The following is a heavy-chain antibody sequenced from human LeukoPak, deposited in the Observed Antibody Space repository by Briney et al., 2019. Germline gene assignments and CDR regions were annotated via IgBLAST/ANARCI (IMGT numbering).Heavy chain of an antibody. CDR3: ARDRTYDSSGYYLD. CDR2: ISYDGSNK. V-gene: IGHV3-30*01. D-gene: IGHD3-22*01. CDR1: GFTFSSYA. J-gene: IGHJ4*02. Sequence: GGSLRLSCAASGFTFSSYAMHWVRQAPGKGLEWVAVISYDGSNKYYADPVKGRFTISRDNSKNTLYLQMNSLRAEDTAVYYCARDRTYDSSGYYLDWGQGTLVTVSS.